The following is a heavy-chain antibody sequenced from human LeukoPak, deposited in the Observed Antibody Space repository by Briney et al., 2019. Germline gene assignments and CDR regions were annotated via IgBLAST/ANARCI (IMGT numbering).Heavy chain of an antibody. V-gene: IGHV3-48*01. D-gene: IGHD6-19*01. CDR1: GFTFSSYS. CDR2: ISSSSSTI. Sequence: GGSLRLSCAASGFTFSSYSMNWVRQAPGKGLEWVSYISSSSSTIYYADSVKGRFTISRDNAKNSLYLQMNSLRAEDTAVYYCARDSAMGSGWRTDAFDIWGQGTMVTVSS. J-gene: IGHJ3*02. CDR3: ARDSAMGSGWRTDAFDI.